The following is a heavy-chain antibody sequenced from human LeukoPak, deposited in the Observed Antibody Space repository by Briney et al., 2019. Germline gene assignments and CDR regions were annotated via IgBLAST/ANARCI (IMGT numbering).Heavy chain of an antibody. CDR1: GYSFTTYW. Sequence: GASLKISCKGSGYSFTTYWIGWVRQLPGKGLEWMGIIYPGDSDTRYTPSFQGQVTISADKSISTAYLQWSSLKTSDTAMYYCARLALVGATYFDYWGQGTLVTVSS. D-gene: IGHD1-26*01. CDR2: IYPGDSDT. CDR3: ARLALVGATYFDY. V-gene: IGHV5-51*01. J-gene: IGHJ4*02.